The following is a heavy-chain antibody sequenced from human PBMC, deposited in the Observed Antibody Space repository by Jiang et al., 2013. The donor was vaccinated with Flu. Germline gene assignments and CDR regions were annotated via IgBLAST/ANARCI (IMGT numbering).Heavy chain of an antibody. D-gene: IGHD2-2*02. J-gene: IGHJ6*02. CDR2: IIPIFGTA. CDR1: GGTFSSYA. CDR3: ARWVDIVVVPAAIKKDYYYYGMDV. V-gene: IGHV1-69*01. Sequence: VQLLESGAEVKKPGSSVKVSCKASGGTFSSYAISWVRQAPGQGLEWMGGIIPIFGTANYAQKFQGRVTITADESTSTAYMELSSLRSEDTAVYYCARWVDIVVVPAAIKKDYYYYGMDVWGQGTTVTV.